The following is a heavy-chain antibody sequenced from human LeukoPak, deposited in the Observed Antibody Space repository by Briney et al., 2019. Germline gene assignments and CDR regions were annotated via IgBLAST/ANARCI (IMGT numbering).Heavy chain of an antibody. D-gene: IGHD3-16*01. Sequence: GESLKISRKGSGYSFTSYWIGWVRQMPGKGLEWMGIIYPGDSDTRYSPSFQGQVTISADKSISTAYLQWSSLKASDTAMYYCARRSTFGVYGMDVWGQGTTVTVSS. CDR1: GYSFTSYW. V-gene: IGHV5-51*01. J-gene: IGHJ6*02. CDR3: ARRSTFGVYGMDV. CDR2: IYPGDSDT.